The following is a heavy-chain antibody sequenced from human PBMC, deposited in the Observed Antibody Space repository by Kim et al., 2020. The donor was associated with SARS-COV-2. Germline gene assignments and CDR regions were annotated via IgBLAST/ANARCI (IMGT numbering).Heavy chain of an antibody. V-gene: IGHV4-59*13. J-gene: IGHJ4*02. CDR3: ARARGGWPYYFDY. Sequence: SETLSLTCTVSGGSISSYYWSWIRQPPGKGLEWIGYIYYSGSTNYNPSLKSRVTISVDTSKNQFSLKLSSVTAADTAVYYCARARGGWPYYFDYWGQGTLVTVSS. CDR2: IYYSGST. CDR1: GGSISSYY. D-gene: IGHD6-19*01.